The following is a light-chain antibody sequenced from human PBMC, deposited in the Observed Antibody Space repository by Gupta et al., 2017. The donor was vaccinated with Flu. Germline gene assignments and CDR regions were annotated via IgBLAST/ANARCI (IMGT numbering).Light chain of an antibody. CDR2: DVT. CDR1: SSDVGGYNY. J-gene: IGLJ1*01. CDR3: CSYAGSYSYI. V-gene: IGLV2-11*01. Sequence: TSSDVGGYNYVSWYQQHPGKAPKLMIYDVTKRPSGVPGRFSGSKSGNTASLTISGLQAEDEADYYCCSYAGSYSYIFGTETKVTVL.